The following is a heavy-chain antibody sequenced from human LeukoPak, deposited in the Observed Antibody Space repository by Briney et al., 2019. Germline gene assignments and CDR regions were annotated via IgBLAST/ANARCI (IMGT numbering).Heavy chain of an antibody. V-gene: IGHV4-34*01. CDR3: ARGSRTPDY. CDR1: GGSFSGYY. J-gene: IGHJ4*02. CDR2: INHSGST. Sequence: PSETLSLTCAVYGGSFSGYYWIWIRQPPGKGLEWIGEINHSGSTIYNPSLQSRVTISVDTSKIQFSLKLSSVSAADTAVYYCARGSRTPDYWGQGTQVTVSS.